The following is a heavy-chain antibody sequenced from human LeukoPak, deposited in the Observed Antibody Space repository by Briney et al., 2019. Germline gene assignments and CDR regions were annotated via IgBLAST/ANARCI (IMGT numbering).Heavy chain of an antibody. CDR1: GFTFSSYA. CDR3: AKDGGIAEAGGWFDP. Sequence: GGSLRLSCAASGFTFSSYAMSWVRQAPGKGLEWVSAISAGGGSPYYADSVKGRFAISRGNSKNTLYLQMNSLRAEDTAVYYCAKDGGIAEAGGWFDPWGQGTLVTVSS. V-gene: IGHV3-23*01. D-gene: IGHD6-13*01. CDR2: ISAGGGSP. J-gene: IGHJ5*02.